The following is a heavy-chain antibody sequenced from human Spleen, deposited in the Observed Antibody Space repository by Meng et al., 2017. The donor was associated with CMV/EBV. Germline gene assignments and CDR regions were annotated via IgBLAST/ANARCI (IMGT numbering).Heavy chain of an antibody. CDR3: ARATENFVVEPPAILFDY. D-gene: IGHD2-2*02. CDR2: INPNSGGT. J-gene: IGHJ4*02. Sequence: ASVKVSFKASGYTFTGYYMHWVRQAPGQGLEWMGWINPNSGGTNYAQKFQGRVTMTRDTSISTAYMELSRLRSDDTAVYYCARATENFVVEPPAILFDYWGQGTLVTVSS. V-gene: IGHV1-2*02. CDR1: GYTFTGYY.